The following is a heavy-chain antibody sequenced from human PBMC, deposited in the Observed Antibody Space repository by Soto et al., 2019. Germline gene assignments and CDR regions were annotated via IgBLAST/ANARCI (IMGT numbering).Heavy chain of an antibody. Sequence: SETLSLTCTVSGGSISSGDYYWSWIRQPPGKGLEWIGYIYYSGSTYYNPSLKSRVTISVDTSKNQFSLKLSSVTAADTAVYYCAXGQYYYDSSGPQYYFDYWGQGTLVTVSS. J-gene: IGHJ4*02. CDR3: AXGQYYYDSSGPQYYFDY. D-gene: IGHD3-22*01. CDR2: IYYSGST. CDR1: GGSISSGDYY. V-gene: IGHV4-30-4*01.